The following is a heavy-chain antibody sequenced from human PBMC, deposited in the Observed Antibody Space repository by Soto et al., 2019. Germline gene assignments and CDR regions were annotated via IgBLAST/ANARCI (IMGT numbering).Heavy chain of an antibody. CDR3: ARGVDTIRNQYYYYYSGMDV. CDR1: GGSFSGYY. CDR2: INHSGST. Sequence: SENLFLTFDVYGGSFSGYYWSSILQPPLKGLQWLGEINHSGSTNYNPSLKSRVTISVDTSKNQCSLKLSSVTSADTAVYYCARGVDTIRNQYYYYYSGMDVWGQGTTVPVSS. V-gene: IGHV4-34*01. D-gene: IGHD5-12*01. J-gene: IGHJ6*01.